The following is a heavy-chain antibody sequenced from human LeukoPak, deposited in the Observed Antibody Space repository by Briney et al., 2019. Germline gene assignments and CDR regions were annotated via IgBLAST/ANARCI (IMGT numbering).Heavy chain of an antibody. J-gene: IGHJ4*02. CDR1: GYSISSGYY. CDR2: IYHSGST. Sequence: SETLSLTCAVSGYSISSGYYWGWIRQPPGKGLEWIGTIYHSGSTYYNPSLKSRVTVSVDISKNQFSLNLSSVTAADTAVYYCARDSSPFRFFLWGQGTLVTVSS. D-gene: IGHD3-3*01. CDR3: ARDSSPFRFFL. V-gene: IGHV4-38-2*02.